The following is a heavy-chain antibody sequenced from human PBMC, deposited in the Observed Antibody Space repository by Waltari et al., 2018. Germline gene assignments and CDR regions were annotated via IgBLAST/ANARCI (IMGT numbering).Heavy chain of an antibody. CDR2: IYISGTT. J-gene: IGHJ4*02. Sequence: QLQESGPRLVKPSETLSLTCSVSGGSLSSPWWSWIRQPAGKGLEWIGRIYISGTTNKNPSLESRITVSLDTRKNQFSLKLTSVSAADTAVYYCARQATSWSGFDYWGPGIQVTVSS. V-gene: IGHV4-4*07. CDR3: ARQATSWSGFDY. CDR1: GGSLSSPW. D-gene: IGHD2-15*01.